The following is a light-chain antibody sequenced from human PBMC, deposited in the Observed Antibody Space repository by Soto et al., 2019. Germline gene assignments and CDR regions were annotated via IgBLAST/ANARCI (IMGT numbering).Light chain of an antibody. CDR2: DVT. J-gene: IGLJ1*01. Sequence: QSVLTQPASVSGSPGQSITISCTGTSSDVGGYNFVSWYQQHPDKAPKLMIYDVTNRPSGVSNRFSGSKSGNTASLTISGLQAEDEADYYCRSYTSISTDVFGTGTKVTVL. CDR3: RSYTSISTDV. CDR1: SSDVGGYNF. V-gene: IGLV2-14*01.